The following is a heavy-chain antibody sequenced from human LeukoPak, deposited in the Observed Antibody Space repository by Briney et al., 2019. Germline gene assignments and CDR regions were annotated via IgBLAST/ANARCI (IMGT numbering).Heavy chain of an antibody. CDR3: ARGGTYYDFWSGTYYFDY. V-gene: IGHV4-30-4*08. D-gene: IGHD3-3*01. CDR1: GGSLSSVDYY. J-gene: IGHJ4*02. Sequence: PSETLSLTCTVSGGSLSSVDYYWSWIRQPPGKGLEWIGYIYYSGSTYYNPSLKSRVTISVDTSKNQFSLKLSSVTAADTAVYYCARGGTYYDFWSGTYYFDYWGQGTLVTVSS. CDR2: IYYSGST.